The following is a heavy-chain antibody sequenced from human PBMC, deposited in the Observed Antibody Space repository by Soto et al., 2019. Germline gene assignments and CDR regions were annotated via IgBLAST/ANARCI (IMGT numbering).Heavy chain of an antibody. CDR3: AKDLQFSGLLSAQTLDY. V-gene: IGHV3-23*01. CDR1: GFTFSSHA. CDR2: ITGSGDST. Sequence: EVQLLESGGGLVQPGGSLRLSCAVSGFTFSSHAMSWVRQAPGKGLECVSSITGSGDSTYYADSVKGRFTISRDKSKSKLYLKMNRLRAEDTAVYYCAKDLQFSGLLSAQTLDYWGQGTQVTVSS. J-gene: IGHJ4*02. D-gene: IGHD6-19*01.